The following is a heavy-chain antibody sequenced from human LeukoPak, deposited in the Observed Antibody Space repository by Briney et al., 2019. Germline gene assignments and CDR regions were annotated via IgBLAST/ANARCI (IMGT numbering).Heavy chain of an antibody. J-gene: IGHJ4*02. Sequence: SSETLSLTCTVSGGSISSSSYYWGWIRQPPGKGLEWIGSIYYSGSTYYNPSLKSRVTISVDRSKNQFSLKLSSVTAADTAVYYCAAQSGYCSGGSCYYAVFDYWGQGTLVTVSS. V-gene: IGHV4-39*07. CDR3: AAQSGYCSGGSCYYAVFDY. CDR2: IYYSGST. CDR1: GGSISSSSYY. D-gene: IGHD2-15*01.